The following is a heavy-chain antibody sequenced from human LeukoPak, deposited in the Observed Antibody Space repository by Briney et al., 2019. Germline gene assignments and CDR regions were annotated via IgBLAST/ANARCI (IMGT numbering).Heavy chain of an antibody. CDR2: IPSDGSKK. CDR1: GFTFSSYA. V-gene: IGHV3-30*04. D-gene: IGHD4-23*01. CDR3: ARGAHKRDDYGGFFDY. J-gene: IGHJ4*02. Sequence: GRSLRLSCEVSGFTFSSYAMHWVRQAPGKGLEWVAVIPSDGSKKDYADSVKGRFTISRDNSKNTLYLQMNSLRAEDTAVYYCARGAHKRDDYGGFFDYWGQGTLVTVSS.